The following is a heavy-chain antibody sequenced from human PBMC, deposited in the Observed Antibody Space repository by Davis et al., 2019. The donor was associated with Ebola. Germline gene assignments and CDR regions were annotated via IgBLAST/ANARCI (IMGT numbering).Heavy chain of an antibody. J-gene: IGHJ6*04. Sequence: AASVKVSCKASGYTFTGYYMHWVRQAPGQGLEWMGRINPNSGGTNYAQKFQGRVTMTRDTSISTAYMELSRLRSEDTAAYYCAKAKNSGWFGYYYDMDVWGKGTTVTVSS. CDR2: INPNSGGT. CDR3: AKAKNSGWFGYYYDMDV. CDR1: GYTFTGYY. V-gene: IGHV1-2*06. D-gene: IGHD6-19*01.